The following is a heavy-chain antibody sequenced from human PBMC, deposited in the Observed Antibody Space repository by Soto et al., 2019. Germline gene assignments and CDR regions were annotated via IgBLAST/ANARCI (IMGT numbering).Heavy chain of an antibody. Sequence: PSETLSLTCTVSGGSIGSGGYCWSWIRQHPGKGLEWIGYIYYSGSTYYNPSLKSRVTISVDTSKNQFSLKLSSVTAADTAVYYCARDTPSYLDYGSGSYYNGMDVWGQGTTVTVSS. J-gene: IGHJ6*02. V-gene: IGHV4-31*03. D-gene: IGHD3-10*01. CDR3: ARDTPSYLDYGSGSYYNGMDV. CDR2: IYYSGST. CDR1: GGSIGSGGYC.